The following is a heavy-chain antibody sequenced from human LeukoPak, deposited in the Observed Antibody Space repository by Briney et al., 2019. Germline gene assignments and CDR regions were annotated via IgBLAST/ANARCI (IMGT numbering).Heavy chain of an antibody. D-gene: IGHD1-26*01. V-gene: IGHV1-2*04. J-gene: IGHJ4*02. CDR1: GYTFTGYY. CDR3: ARDVRRLSHLGGSYYDY. Sequence: GASVKVSCKASGYTFTGYYMHWVRQAPGQGLEWMGWINPNSGGTNYAQRFQGWVTMTRDTSISTAYMELSRLRSDDTAVYYCARDVRRLSHLGGSYYDYWGQGTLVTVSS. CDR2: INPNSGGT.